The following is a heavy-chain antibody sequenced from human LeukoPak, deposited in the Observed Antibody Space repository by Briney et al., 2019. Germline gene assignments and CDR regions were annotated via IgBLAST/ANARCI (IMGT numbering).Heavy chain of an antibody. D-gene: IGHD5-18*01. V-gene: IGHV3-23*01. J-gene: IGHJ4*02. CDR1: GYTFGTYG. CDR2: ISGSGGST. CDR3: AKAWLQLWLLDY. Sequence: GGSLRLSCAASGYTFGTYGMTWARQAPGKGLEWVSSISGSGGSTYYADSVKGRFTISRDNSKNTLYLQMNSLRAEDTAVYYCAKAWLQLWLLDYWGQGTLVTVSS.